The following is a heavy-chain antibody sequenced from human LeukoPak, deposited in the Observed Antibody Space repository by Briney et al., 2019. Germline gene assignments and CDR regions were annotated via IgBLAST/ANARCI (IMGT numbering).Heavy chain of an antibody. V-gene: IGHV4-59*01. CDR2: LYYSGST. J-gene: IGHJ2*01. Sequence: SETLSLTCTVSGVSISSYYWSWIRQPPGKGLEGIGNLYYSGSTNYNPSLKSLVTISVDTSKNQFSLKLSSVTAADTAVYYCARAATRYCSGGSWYRYRTYWYCDLWGRGTLVTVSS. CDR3: ARAATRYCSGGSWYRYRTYWYCDL. CDR1: GVSISSYY. D-gene: IGHD2-15*01.